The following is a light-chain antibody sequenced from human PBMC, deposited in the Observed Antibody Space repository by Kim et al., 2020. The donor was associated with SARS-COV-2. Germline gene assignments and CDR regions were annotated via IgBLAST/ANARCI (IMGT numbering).Light chain of an antibody. CDR1: QNVDIR. CDR3: QQRAHWPRT. CDR2: DAS. Sequence: VLTQSPVILSLSPGERATLSCRATQNVDIRLAWFKQKPGQPPSLLIYDASNRAPGVPARFSGGGSGTDFTLTISSLEAEDFAVYYCQQRAHWPRTFGQGTRLEIK. V-gene: IGKV3-11*01. J-gene: IGKJ5*01.